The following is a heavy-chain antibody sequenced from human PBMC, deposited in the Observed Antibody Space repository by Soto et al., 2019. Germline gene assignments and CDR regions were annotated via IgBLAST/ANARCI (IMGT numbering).Heavy chain of an antibody. V-gene: IGHV3-11*03. Sequence: GSLRRSCAASGFTFSDYYMSWIRQAPVKGLECVAYISVSSTYANYADSVEGRFTISRDNAENSLFLQMNSLRADDTAVYYCACGGRYYPPEKAFIFDYWGQGALVTVSS. CDR1: GFTFSDYY. J-gene: IGHJ4*02. D-gene: IGHD3-22*01. CDR2: ISVSSTYA. CDR3: ACGGRYYPPEKAFIFDY.